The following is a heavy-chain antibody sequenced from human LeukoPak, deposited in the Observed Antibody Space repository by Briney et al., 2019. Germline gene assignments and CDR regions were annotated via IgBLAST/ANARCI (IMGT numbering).Heavy chain of an antibody. CDR1: GFTFSSYA. Sequence: PGGSLRLSCAASGFTFSSYAMSWVRQAPGKGLEWVSAISGSGGSTYYADSVKGRFTISRDNSTHTLYLQMNSLRAEDTAVYYCAKVLVVVAASCFDYWGQGTLVTVSS. D-gene: IGHD2-15*01. V-gene: IGHV3-23*01. J-gene: IGHJ4*02. CDR2: ISGSGGST. CDR3: AKVLVVVAASCFDY.